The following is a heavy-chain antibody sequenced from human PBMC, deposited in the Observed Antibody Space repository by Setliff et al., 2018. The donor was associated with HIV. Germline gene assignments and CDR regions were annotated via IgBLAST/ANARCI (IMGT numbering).Heavy chain of an antibody. Sequence: SVKVSCKASGDTFSNYAISWVRQAPGQGLEWMGGIIPIFGTAHYAQKFEGRVTITADKSTSTAYMEVNSLRFEDTAVYYCARVFYYSAGSYSLDYWGQETLVTVSS. CDR1: GDTFSNYA. CDR2: IIPIFGTA. J-gene: IGHJ4*01. D-gene: IGHD3-10*01. CDR3: ARVFYYSAGSYSLDY. V-gene: IGHV1-69*06.